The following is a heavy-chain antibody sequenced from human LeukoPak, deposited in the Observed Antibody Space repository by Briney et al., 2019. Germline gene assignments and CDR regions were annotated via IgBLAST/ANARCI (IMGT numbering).Heavy chain of an antibody. D-gene: IGHD3-16*01. CDR1: GFTVRSYG. V-gene: IGHV3-33*03. Sequence: GGSLRLSCAVSGFTVRSYGVHWVRQAPGSGLEWVAVIWNDGREKHYADSVKGRFTISKDNSRDTAYLQMNDLTAEDTGIYYCAKGGRPEWPTPFDRWGRGTLVIVSS. CDR2: IWNDGREK. CDR3: AKGGRPEWPTPFDR. J-gene: IGHJ4*02.